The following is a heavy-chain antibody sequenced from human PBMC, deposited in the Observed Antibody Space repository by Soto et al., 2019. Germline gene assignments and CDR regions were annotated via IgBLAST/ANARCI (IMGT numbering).Heavy chain of an antibody. D-gene: IGHD2-2*01. V-gene: IGHV4-34*01. CDR1: GGSFSGCY. J-gene: IGHJ4*02. CDR3: ARGRGYCSSTSCYGPYYFDY. CDR2: INHSGST. Sequence: SETLSLTCAVYGGSFSGCYWSWIRQPPGKGLEWIGEINHSGSTNYNPSLKSRVTISVDTSKNQFSLKLSSVTAADTAVYYCARGRGYCSSTSCYGPYYFDYWGQGTLVTVSS.